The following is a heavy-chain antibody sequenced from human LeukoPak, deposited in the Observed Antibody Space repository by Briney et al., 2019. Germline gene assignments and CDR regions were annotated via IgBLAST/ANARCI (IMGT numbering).Heavy chain of an antibody. CDR2: INHSGST. CDR3: ARGRSGYYYDSSGLGY. J-gene: IGHJ4*02. D-gene: IGHD3-22*01. Sequence: GSLRLSCAASGFTFSSYSMSWIRQPPGKGLEWIGEINHSGSTNYNPSLKSRVTISVDTSKNQFSLKLSSVTAADTAVYYCARGRSGYYYDSSGLGYWGQGTLVTVSS. CDR1: GFTFSSYS. V-gene: IGHV4-34*01.